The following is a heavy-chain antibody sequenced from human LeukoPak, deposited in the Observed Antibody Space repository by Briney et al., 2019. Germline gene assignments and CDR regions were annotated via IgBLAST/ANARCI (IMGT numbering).Heavy chain of an antibody. CDR2: ISAYNGNT. D-gene: IGHD3-10*01. Sequence: GASVKVSCKASGYTFTSYGISWVRQAPGQGLEWMGWISAYNGNTNYAQKLQGRVTMTTDTSTSTAYMELRSLRSVDTAVYYCARSLWFGESPGHFDYWGQGTLVTVSS. CDR1: GYTFTSYG. CDR3: ARSLWFGESPGHFDY. J-gene: IGHJ4*02. V-gene: IGHV1-18*01.